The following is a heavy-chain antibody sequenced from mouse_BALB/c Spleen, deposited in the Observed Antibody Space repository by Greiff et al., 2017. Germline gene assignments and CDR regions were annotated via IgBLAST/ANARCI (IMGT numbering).Heavy chain of an antibody. D-gene: IGHD1-1*01. CDR2: IFPGTGTT. CDR3: ARSGITTEKDY. J-gene: IGHJ2*01. Sequence: QVQLQQSGAELVKPGASVKLSCKTSGYTFTSYWIQWVKQRPGQGLGWIGEIFPGTGTTYYNEKFKGKATLTIDTSSSTAYMQLSSLTSEDSAVYFCARSGITTEKDYWGQGTTLTVSS. V-gene: IGHV1S132*01. CDR1: GYTFTSYW.